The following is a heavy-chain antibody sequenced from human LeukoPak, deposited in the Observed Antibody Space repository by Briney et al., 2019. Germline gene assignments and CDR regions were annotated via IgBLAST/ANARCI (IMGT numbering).Heavy chain of an antibody. D-gene: IGHD5-18*01. Sequence: SETLSLTCTVSGGSISSYYWSWIRQPPGQGLEWIGYIYYSGSTNYNPSLKSRVTISVDTSKNQFSLKLSSVTAADTAVYYCARLRNVDTAMVQPYYYYGMDVWGQGTTVTVSS. CDR3: ARLRNVDTAMVQPYYYYGMDV. CDR1: GGSISSYY. J-gene: IGHJ6*02. V-gene: IGHV4-59*01. CDR2: IYYSGST.